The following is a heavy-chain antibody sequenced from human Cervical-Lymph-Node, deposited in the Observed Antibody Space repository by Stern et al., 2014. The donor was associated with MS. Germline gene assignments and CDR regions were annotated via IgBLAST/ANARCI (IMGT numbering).Heavy chain of an antibody. CDR3: AKQSNPRLFIDT. CDR2: IYWNSGRT. CDR1: GFTFDDYA. J-gene: IGHJ5*02. V-gene: IGHV3-9*01. D-gene: IGHD3-3*01. Sequence: EVQLVESGGGLVEPGRSLRLSCAASGFTFDDYAMHWVRQAPGKGLEWVSGIYWNSGRTGYADSVKGRFTISRDNAKNSLFLQMSGLRPEDTALYYCAKQSNPRLFIDTWGQGTLVTVSS.